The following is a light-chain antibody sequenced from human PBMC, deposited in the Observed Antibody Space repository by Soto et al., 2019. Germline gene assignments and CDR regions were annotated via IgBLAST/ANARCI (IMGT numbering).Light chain of an antibody. J-gene: IGKJ1*01. CDR1: QSISSW. Sequence: DIQMTQCPSSLSASVGDRVTITCRASQSISSWLAWHQQKPGKAPKLVIYKASSLESGVPSRFSGSGSGTQFTLTISSLQPDDFATYYCQQYNSYPWTFGQGTKVDIK. CDR3: QQYNSYPWT. CDR2: KAS. V-gene: IGKV1-5*03.